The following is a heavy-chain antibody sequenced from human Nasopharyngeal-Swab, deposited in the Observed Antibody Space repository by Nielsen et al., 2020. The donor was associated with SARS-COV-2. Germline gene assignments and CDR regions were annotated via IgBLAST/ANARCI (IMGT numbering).Heavy chain of an antibody. J-gene: IGHJ6*03. Sequence: GSLRLSCTVSGGSISSYYWSWIRQPPGKGLEWIGYIYYSGSTNYNPSLKSRVTISVDTSKNQFSLKLSSVTAADTAVYYCARVGWWGTRYCMDVWGKGTTVTVSS. V-gene: IGHV4-59*01. CDR1: GGSISSYY. CDR3: ARVGWWGTRYCMDV. D-gene: IGHD3-16*01. CDR2: IYYSGST.